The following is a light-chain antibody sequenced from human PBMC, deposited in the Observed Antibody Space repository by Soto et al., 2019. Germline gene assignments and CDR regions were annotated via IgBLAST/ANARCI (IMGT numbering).Light chain of an antibody. CDR2: SAS. Sequence: EIVLTQSPGTLSLSPGERATLSCRASRTVDGNYLAWYHQKPGQAPRLLIHSASTRAPGIPDRFSASGAGTAFTLTISRLEPEDSAVYYCQQYSASPRTFGPGTKVDIK. CDR3: QQYSASPRT. V-gene: IGKV3-20*01. CDR1: RTVDGNY. J-gene: IGKJ3*01.